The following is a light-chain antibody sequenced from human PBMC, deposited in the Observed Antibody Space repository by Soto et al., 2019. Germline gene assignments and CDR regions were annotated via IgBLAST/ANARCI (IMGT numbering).Light chain of an antibody. Sequence: DFQMTQSPSTLSASVGDRVTITCRASQSVDSWLAWYQQKPGKAPKVLIYKASTLESGVPSRFSGSGSGTEFTLTITNVQPEDVATYHCQQYSLFSPTTFGKGTRVEIK. CDR2: KAS. CDR1: QSVDSW. CDR3: QQYSLFSPTT. V-gene: IGKV1-5*03. J-gene: IGKJ2*01.